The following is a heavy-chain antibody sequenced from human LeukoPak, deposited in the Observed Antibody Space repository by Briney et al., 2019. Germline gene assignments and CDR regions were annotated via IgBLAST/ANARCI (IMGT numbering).Heavy chain of an antibody. D-gene: IGHD1-26*01. CDR2: IKEDGSEK. Sequence: GGSLRLSCAASGFTFNNYWMTWFRQGPGKGLEWVAQIKEDGSEKYYVDSVRGRFTISRDNAKNSLYLQMNSLRVEDTALYYCARDKASGSSYGSSFHFWGQGTMVTVSS. CDR1: GFTFNNYW. J-gene: IGHJ3*01. V-gene: IGHV3-7*01. CDR3: ARDKASGSSYGSSFHF.